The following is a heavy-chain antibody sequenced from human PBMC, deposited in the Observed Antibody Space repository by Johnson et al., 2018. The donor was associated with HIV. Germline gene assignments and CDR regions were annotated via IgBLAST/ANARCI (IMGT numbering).Heavy chain of an antibody. D-gene: IGHD2-15*01. CDR3: ASEGGGAFDI. Sequence: VQLVESGGGLVQPGGSLILSCAASGFTFSNYWMHWVRQAPGKGLVWVSRISSDGSSTYYADSVKGRFTISRDNARNTMFVQMKSLRAEDTAVYYCASEGGGAFDIWGQGTMVTVSS. CDR1: GFTFSNYW. V-gene: IGHV3-74*01. J-gene: IGHJ3*02. CDR2: ISSDGSST.